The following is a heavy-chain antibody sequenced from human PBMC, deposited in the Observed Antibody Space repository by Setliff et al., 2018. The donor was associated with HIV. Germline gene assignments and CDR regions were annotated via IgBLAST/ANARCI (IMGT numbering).Heavy chain of an antibody. CDR1: GFTFSNAW. Sequence: GGSLRLSCVASGFTFSNAWMSWVRQAPGKGLEWVGRIKSKTDGGTTDYAAPVKGRFTISRDDSKNTLYLQMNSLKTEDTAVYYCTTDLGGSYHGWNYWGQGTLVTVSS. CDR3: TTDLGGSYHGWNY. CDR2: IKSKTDGGTT. V-gene: IGHV3-15*01. D-gene: IGHD1-26*01. J-gene: IGHJ4*02.